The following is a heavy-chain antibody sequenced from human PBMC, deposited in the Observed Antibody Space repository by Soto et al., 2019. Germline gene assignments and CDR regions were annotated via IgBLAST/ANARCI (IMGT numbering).Heavy chain of an antibody. CDR1: GGTFSSYA. CDR2: IIPIFGTA. J-gene: IGHJ6*04. V-gene: IGHV1-69*13. D-gene: IGHD1-26*01. Sequence: SVKVSCKASGGTFSSYAISWVRQAPGQGLEWMGGIIPIFGTANYAQKFQGRVTITADESTSTAYMELSSLRSEDTAVYYCAKDPLWELNEMDVWGKGTTVTVSS. CDR3: AKDPLWELNEMDV.